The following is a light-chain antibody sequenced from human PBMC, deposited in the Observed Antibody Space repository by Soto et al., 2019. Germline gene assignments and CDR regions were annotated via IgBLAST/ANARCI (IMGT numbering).Light chain of an antibody. CDR3: NPYTSASNWV. Sequence: QSVLTQPASVSGSPGQSITISCTGTSYDVGAYNYVSWYQQHPGKAPKLMIYEVSNRPSGISNRFSGSKSGNTASLTISGLQAEDEADYYCNPYTSASNWVFGGGTKLTVL. V-gene: IGLV2-14*01. CDR1: SYDVGAYNY. J-gene: IGLJ3*02. CDR2: EVS.